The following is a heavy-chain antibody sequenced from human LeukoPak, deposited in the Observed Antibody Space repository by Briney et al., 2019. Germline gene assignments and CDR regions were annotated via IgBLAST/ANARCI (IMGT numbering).Heavy chain of an antibody. CDR3: AEDLVGPLRGFLEWLLTKYYFDY. D-gene: IGHD3-3*01. CDR1: GFTFSSYA. J-gene: IGHJ4*02. V-gene: IGHV3-23*01. CDR2: ISGSGGST. Sequence: GGSLRLSCAASGFTFSSYAMSWVRQAPGKGLEWVSAISGSGGSTHYADSVKGRFTISRDNSKNTLYLQMNSLRAEDTAVYYCAEDLVGPLRGFLEWLLTKYYFDYWGQGTLVTVSS.